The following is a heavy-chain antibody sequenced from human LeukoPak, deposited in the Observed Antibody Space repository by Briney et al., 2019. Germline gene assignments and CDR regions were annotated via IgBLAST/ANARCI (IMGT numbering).Heavy chain of an antibody. V-gene: IGHV5-10-1*01. CDR3: ARHGGGYPLYYFDY. CDR1: GYSFTSYW. D-gene: IGHD3-16*01. J-gene: IGHJ4*02. Sequence: GESLKISCKGSGYSFTSYWISWVRQMPGKGLEWMGRIDPSDSYTNYSPSFQGHVTISADKSISTAYLQWSSLKASDAAMYYCARHGGGYPLYYFDYWGQGTLVTVSS. CDR2: IDPSDSYT.